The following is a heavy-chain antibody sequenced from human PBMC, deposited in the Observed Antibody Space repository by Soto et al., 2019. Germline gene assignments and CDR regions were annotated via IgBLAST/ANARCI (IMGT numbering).Heavy chain of an antibody. CDR1: GGSISSYY. V-gene: IGHV4-59*01. CDR3: AKALRHDYIWGSYRYPSGYYFDY. J-gene: IGHJ4*02. D-gene: IGHD3-16*02. Sequence: SETLSLTCTVSGGSISSYYWSWIRQPPGKGLEWIGYIYYSGSTNYNPSLKSRVTVPVDTSKNQFSLKLSSVTAADTAVYYCAKALRHDYIWGSYRYPSGYYFDYWGQGTLVTVSS. CDR2: IYYSGST.